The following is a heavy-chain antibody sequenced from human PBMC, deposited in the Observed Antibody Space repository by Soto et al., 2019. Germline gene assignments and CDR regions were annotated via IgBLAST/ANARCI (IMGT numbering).Heavy chain of an antibody. CDR2: IDPSGGTT. CDR1: GYTFTRYN. V-gene: IGHV1-46*01. Sequence: ASVKVSCKASGYTFTRYNVHWVRQAPGQGLEWMAIIDPSGGTTYYVQKFEGRVTLTIDTSTSTVYMELSSLRSDDTAVYYCARVRGGGSEYFFDYWGQGTLVTVSS. J-gene: IGHJ4*02. CDR3: ARVRGGGSEYFFDY. D-gene: IGHD2-15*01.